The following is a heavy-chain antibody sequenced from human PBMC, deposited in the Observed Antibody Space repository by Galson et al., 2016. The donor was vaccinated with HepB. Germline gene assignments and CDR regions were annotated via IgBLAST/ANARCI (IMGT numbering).Heavy chain of an antibody. D-gene: IGHD2-2*01. Sequence: SLRLSCAASGFTFSTYAMQWVRQAPGKGLEWVAVISYDGGVEFYADSVKGRFTISRDNPKNTVSLQMNSLRAEDTALYCCAREEYFYALGALDIWGHGTMVTVSS. CDR1: GFTFSTYA. CDR3: AREEYFYALGALDI. V-gene: IGHV3-30-3*01. CDR2: ISYDGGVE. J-gene: IGHJ3*02.